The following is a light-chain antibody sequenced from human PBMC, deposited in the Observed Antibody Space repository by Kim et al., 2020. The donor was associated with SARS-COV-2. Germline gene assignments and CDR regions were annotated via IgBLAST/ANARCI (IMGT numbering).Light chain of an antibody. Sequence: SLSPGKRATLSCRASQSVSSYLAWYQQKPGQAPRLLIYDASNRATGIPARFSGSGSGTDFTLTISSLEPEDFAVYYCQQRSNWPTFGPGTKVDIK. CDR1: QSVSSY. V-gene: IGKV3-11*01. J-gene: IGKJ3*01. CDR2: DAS. CDR3: QQRSNWPT.